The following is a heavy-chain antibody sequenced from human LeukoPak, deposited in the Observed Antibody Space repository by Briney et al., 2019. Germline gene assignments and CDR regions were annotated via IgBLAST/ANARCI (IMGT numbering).Heavy chain of an antibody. CDR1: GFTFSSYA. CDR3: AKAKRGYSYGADY. CDR2: ISGSGGST. J-gene: IGHJ4*02. Sequence: QTGASLRLSCAASGFTFSSYAMSWVRQAPGKGLEWVSAISGSGGSTYYADSVKGRFTISRDNSKNTLYLQMNSLRAEDTAVYYCAKAKRGYSYGADYWGQGTLVTVFS. D-gene: IGHD5-18*01. V-gene: IGHV3-23*01.